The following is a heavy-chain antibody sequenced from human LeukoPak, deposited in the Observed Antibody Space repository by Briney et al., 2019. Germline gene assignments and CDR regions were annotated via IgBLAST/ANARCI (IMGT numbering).Heavy chain of an antibody. D-gene: IGHD2-15*01. V-gene: IGHV4-39*07. Sequence: SVTLSLPCMVSGGSITSSNYYWGWIRQPPGKGLEWIGTIYYSGSAYYNPSLKSRVTMSVDTSKKQFSLRLSSVTAADTAVYYCASAVGNWFDPWGQGTLVTVSS. CDR1: GGSITSSNYY. J-gene: IGHJ5*02. CDR2: IYYSGSA. CDR3: ASAVGNWFDP.